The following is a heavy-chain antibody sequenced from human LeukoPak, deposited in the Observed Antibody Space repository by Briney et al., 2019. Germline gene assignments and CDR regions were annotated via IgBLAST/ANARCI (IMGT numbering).Heavy chain of an antibody. CDR1: GYSISSGYY. J-gene: IGHJ4*02. CDR3: ARYYDSSGGDYYFDY. D-gene: IGHD3-22*01. Sequence: SETLSLTCTVSGYSISSGYYWGWIRQPPGKGLEWIGSIYHSGSTYYNPSLKSRVTISVDTSKNQFSLKLSSVTAADTAVYYCARYYDSSGGDYYFDYWGQGTLVTVSS. V-gene: IGHV4-38-2*02. CDR2: IYHSGST.